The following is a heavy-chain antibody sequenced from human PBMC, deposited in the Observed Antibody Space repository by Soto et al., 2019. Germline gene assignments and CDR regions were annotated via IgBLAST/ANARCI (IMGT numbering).Heavy chain of an antibody. Sequence: ASVKVSCKASGYTFTGYYMHWVRQAPGQGLEWMGWINPNSGGTNYAQKFQGWVTMTRDTSISTAYMELSRLRSDDTAVYYCAREGGVGSGSYRGQAFDIWGQGTMVTVSS. CDR1: GYTFTGYY. V-gene: IGHV1-2*04. CDR2: INPNSGGT. J-gene: IGHJ3*02. CDR3: AREGGVGSGSYRGQAFDI. D-gene: IGHD1-26*01.